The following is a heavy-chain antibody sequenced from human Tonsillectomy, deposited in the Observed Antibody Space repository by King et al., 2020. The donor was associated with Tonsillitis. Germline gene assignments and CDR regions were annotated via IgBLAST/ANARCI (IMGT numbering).Heavy chain of an antibody. D-gene: IGHD4-17*01. CDR3: ARELSTQDYGDYGYFQH. CDR1: GYTFTNYG. Sequence: QLVQSGAEVKKPGASVKVSCKASGYTFTNYGINWVRQAPGQGLEWMGWISTYNGNTKYAQKFQGRVTMTTDTSTSTAYMELRSLRSDDTAVYYCARELSTQDYGDYGYFQHWGQGTLVTVSS. J-gene: IGHJ1*01. V-gene: IGHV1-18*01. CDR2: ISTYNGNT.